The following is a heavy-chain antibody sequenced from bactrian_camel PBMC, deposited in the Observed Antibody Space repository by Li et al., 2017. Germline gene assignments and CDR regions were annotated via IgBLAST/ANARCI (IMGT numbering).Heavy chain of an antibody. CDR2: ISSDGSKQ. V-gene: IGHV3-2*01. Sequence: HVQLVESGRGLVQPGGSLRLSCVASGFTFSPYYISWVRQAPGKGLEWVSTISSDGSKQYYADSVKSRFTISRDNAKNKLYLHMNSLKPEDTAVYYCSTDSLRTLVGGRPTEAVRSQGTQVTVS. D-gene: IGHD6*01. J-gene: IGHJ4*01. CDR1: GFTFSPYY.